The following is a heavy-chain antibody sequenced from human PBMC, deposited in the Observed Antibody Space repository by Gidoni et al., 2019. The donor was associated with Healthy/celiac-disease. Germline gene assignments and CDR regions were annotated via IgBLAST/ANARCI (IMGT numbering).Heavy chain of an antibody. D-gene: IGHD3-10*01. V-gene: IGHV1-18*04. Sequence: QVQLVQSGAEVKQPGASVNVSCKASGYSFTTYGVSWVRQAPGQGLEWMGWTSPYNDDTNYAQKIQGRVSMTTDTSTSTAYMELGSLRSDDTAVYYCARDRGIHPDTFDIWGQGTVVTVSS. J-gene: IGHJ3*02. CDR1: GYSFTTYG. CDR2: TSPYNDDT. CDR3: ARDRGIHPDTFDI.